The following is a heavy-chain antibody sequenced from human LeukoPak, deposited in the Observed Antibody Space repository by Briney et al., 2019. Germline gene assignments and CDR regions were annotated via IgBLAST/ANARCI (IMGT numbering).Heavy chain of an antibody. CDR3: ARDLREADIAVAGKFYWYFDL. CDR1: GVPFSPYY. J-gene: IGHJ2*01. V-gene: IGHV4-34*01. CDR2: INHSRST. Sequence: SETLSLTCAVYGVPFSPYYWSWIRQSPDKGLEWIGEINHSRSTNYNPSLKSRVTISVDTSKNQFSLKLSSVTAADTAVYYCARDLREADIAVAGKFYWYFDLWGRGTLVTVSS. D-gene: IGHD6-19*01.